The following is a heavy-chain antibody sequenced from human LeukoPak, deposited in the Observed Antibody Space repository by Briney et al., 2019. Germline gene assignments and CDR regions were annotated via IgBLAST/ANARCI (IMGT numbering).Heavy chain of an antibody. J-gene: IGHJ6*02. CDR2: IIPIFGTA. V-gene: IGHV1-69*13. CDR1: GGTFSSYA. Sequence: GASVKVSCKASGGTFSSYAISWVRQAPGQGLEWMGGIIPIFGTANYAQKFQGRVTITADESTSTAYMELSSLRSEDTAVCYCARSPGIAVAGANYYYYGMDVWGQGTTVTVSS. D-gene: IGHD6-19*01. CDR3: ARSPGIAVAGANYYYYGMDV.